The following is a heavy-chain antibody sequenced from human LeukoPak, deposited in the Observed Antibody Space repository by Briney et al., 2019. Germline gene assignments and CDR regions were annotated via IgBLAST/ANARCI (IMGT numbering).Heavy chain of an antibody. CDR2: IYYSGST. V-gene: IGHV4-39*07. CDR3: ARGITAAAGTLWWFDP. D-gene: IGHD6-13*01. J-gene: IGHJ5*02. Sequence: PSETLSLTCTVSGGSISSSSYYWGWIRQPPGKGLEWIGSIYYSGSTNYNPSLKSRVTISVDTSKNQFSLKLSSVTAADTAVYYCARGITAAAGTLWWFDPWGQGTLVTVSS. CDR1: GGSISSSSYY.